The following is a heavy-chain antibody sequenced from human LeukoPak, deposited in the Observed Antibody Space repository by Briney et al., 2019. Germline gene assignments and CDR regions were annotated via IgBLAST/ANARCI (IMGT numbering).Heavy chain of an antibody. Sequence: GSLRLSCAASGFTFSSYDMNWVRQAPGKGLEWFSYISRSGSIIYYADSVKGRFTISRDNAKNSLYLQMNSLRAEDTAVYYCARDLGMTDGDYVSYFDYWGQGTLVTVSS. CDR1: GFTFSSYD. CDR3: ARDLGMTDGDYVSYFDY. V-gene: IGHV3-48*03. CDR2: ISRSGSII. D-gene: IGHD4-17*01. J-gene: IGHJ4*02.